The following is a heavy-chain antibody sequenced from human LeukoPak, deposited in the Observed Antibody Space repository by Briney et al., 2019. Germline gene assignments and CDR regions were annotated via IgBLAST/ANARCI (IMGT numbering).Heavy chain of an antibody. D-gene: IGHD3-3*01. Sequence: TGGSLRLSCAASGLTVSSNSMSWVRQAPGKGLKWVSVIYSGGSTYYADSVKGRFTISRDNSKNTLYLQMNSLRAEDTAVYYCAAGRFWSGYYDYWGQGTLVTVSS. CDR2: IYSGGST. CDR3: AAGRFWSGYYDY. V-gene: IGHV3-53*01. CDR1: GLTVSSNS. J-gene: IGHJ4*02.